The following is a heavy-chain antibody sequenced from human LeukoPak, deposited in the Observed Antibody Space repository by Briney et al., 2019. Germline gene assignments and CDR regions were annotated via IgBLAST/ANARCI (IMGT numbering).Heavy chain of an antibody. V-gene: IGHV3-20*04. CDR3: ARRESTYQNYYYFYYMDV. CDR2: INWNGGST. CDR1: GFTFDDYG. Sequence: GGSLRLSCVASGFTFDDYGMSWVRQAPGKGLEWVSGINWNGGSTDYADSVKGRFTISRDNAKNSLYLQMDSLRAEDTALYYCARRESTYQNYYYFYYMDVWGKGTTVTVSS. J-gene: IGHJ6*03.